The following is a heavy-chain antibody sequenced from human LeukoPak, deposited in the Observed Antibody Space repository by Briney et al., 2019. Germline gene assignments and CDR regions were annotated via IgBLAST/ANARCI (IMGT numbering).Heavy chain of an antibody. CDR2: IYYSGST. CDR3: ARHRRDGYNPMGAFDI. J-gene: IGHJ3*02. CDR1: GGSISTYS. Sequence: NPSETLSLTCTVSGGSISTYSWSWMRQPPGKGLEWLRYIYYSGSTNYNPSLKSRVTISVDTSKNQFSLKLSSVTAADTAVYYCARHRRDGYNPMGAFDIWGQGTMVTVSS. V-gene: IGHV4-59*08. D-gene: IGHD5-24*01.